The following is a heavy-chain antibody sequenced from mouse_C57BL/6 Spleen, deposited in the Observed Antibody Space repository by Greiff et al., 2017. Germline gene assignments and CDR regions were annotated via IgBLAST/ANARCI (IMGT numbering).Heavy chain of an antibody. CDR3: TRSRMNYYAMDY. CDR1: GYTFTDYE. D-gene: IGHD2-10*02. CDR2: IDPETGGT. Sequence: VQVVESGAELVRPGASVTLSCKASGYTFTDYEMHWVKQTPVHGLEWIGAIDPETGGTAYNQKFKGKAILTADKSSSTAYMELRSLTSEDSAVYYCTRSRMNYYAMDYWGQGTSVTVSS. J-gene: IGHJ4*01. V-gene: IGHV1-15*01.